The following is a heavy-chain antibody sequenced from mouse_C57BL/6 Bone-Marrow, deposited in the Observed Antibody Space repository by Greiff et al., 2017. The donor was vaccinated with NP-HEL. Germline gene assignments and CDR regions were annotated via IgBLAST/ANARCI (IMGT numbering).Heavy chain of an antibody. CDR1: GYTFTSYW. J-gene: IGHJ2*01. CDR3: ARRPLPITFYFDD. Sequence: QVQLQQPGAELVKPGASVKLSCKASGYTFTSYWMHWVKQRPGQGLEWIGMIHPNSGSTNYNEKFKSKATLTVDKSSSTAYMQLSSLTSEDSAVDYCARRPLPITFYFDDWGKGTTLTVSS. D-gene: IGHD1-1*01. CDR2: IHPNSGST. V-gene: IGHV1-64*01.